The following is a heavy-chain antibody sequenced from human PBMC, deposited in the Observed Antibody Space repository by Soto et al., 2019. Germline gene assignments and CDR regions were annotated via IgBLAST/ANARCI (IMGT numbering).Heavy chain of an antibody. D-gene: IGHD6-19*01. V-gene: IGHV1-18*04. J-gene: IGHJ5*02. Sequence: QVQLVQSGAEVKKPGASVKVSCKASGYTFTSYGISWVRQAPGQGLEWMGWISAYNGNTNYAQKLQGRVTMTTDTSTSTAYMELRRLRSDDTAVYYCARVRGIAVAGARLWFDPWGQGTLVTVSS. CDR1: GYTFTSYG. CDR3: ARVRGIAVAGARLWFDP. CDR2: ISAYNGNT.